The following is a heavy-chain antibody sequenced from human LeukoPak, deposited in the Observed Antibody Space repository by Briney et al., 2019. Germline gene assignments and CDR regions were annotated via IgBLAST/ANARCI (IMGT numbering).Heavy chain of an antibody. D-gene: IGHD3-22*01. J-gene: IGHJ3*02. V-gene: IGHV1-18*01. CDR1: GYTFTSYG. CDR2: ISAYNGNT. CDR3: ASLKNYYDSSGYLVTDAFDM. Sequence: ASVTVSCKASGYTFTSYGINWVRQAPGQGLEWMGWISAYNGNTKYAQKLQGRVTMTTDTSTSTAYMELRSLRSDDTAVYYCASLKNYYDSSGYLVTDAFDMWGQGTMVIVSS.